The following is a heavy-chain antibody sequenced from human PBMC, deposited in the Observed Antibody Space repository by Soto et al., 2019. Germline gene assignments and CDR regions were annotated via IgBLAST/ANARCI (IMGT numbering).Heavy chain of an antibody. J-gene: IGHJ4*01. D-gene: IGHD1-20*01. CDR1: GFTFDDYA. CDR3: AQGYNWNDFSRFDY. Sequence: PGGSLSLSCAASGFTFDDYAMHWVRQAPGKGLEWVSGISWNSGSIGYADSVKGGFTISRDNAKNSLYLQMNSLRAEDTAVYYCAQGYNWNDFSRFDYWGHGTLVTVSS. V-gene: IGHV3-9*01. CDR2: ISWNSGSI.